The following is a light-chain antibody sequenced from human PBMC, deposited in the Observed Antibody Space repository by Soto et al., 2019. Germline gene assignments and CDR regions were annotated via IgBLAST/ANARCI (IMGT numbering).Light chain of an antibody. V-gene: IGLV2-8*01. CDR1: SGDVGAYDY. CDR2: EVT. J-gene: IGLJ1*01. CDR3: TSSTAGSLYV. Sequence: QSALTQPPSASGSPGQSVTISCTGTSGDVGAYDYVSWYQQHPGKAPKLLIYEVTKRPLGVPDRFSGSKSGNTASLTISGLQAEDEADYFCTSSTAGSLYVFGTGTKLTVL.